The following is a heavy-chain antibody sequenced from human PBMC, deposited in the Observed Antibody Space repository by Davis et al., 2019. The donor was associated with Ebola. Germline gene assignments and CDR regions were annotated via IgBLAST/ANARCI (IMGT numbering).Heavy chain of an antibody. CDR2: ISGSGGST. CDR1: GFTFSSYA. Sequence: GESLKISCAASGFTFSSYAMSWVRQAPGKGLEWVSAISGSGGSTYYADPVKGRFTISRDNSKNTLYLQMNSLRAEDTAVYYCAKQPSGYCSGGSCRIDYWGQGTLVTVSS. CDR3: AKQPSGYCSGGSCRIDY. D-gene: IGHD2-15*01. V-gene: IGHV3-23*01. J-gene: IGHJ4*02.